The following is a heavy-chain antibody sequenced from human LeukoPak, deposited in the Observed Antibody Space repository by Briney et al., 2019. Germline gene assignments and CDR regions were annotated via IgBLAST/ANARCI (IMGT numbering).Heavy chain of an antibody. CDR1: GYTFSGYY. CDR2: ISPKSGDT. Sequence: GASVKVSCKASGYTFSGYYMHWVRQAPGQGHEWMGWISPKSGDTNYAQNFQGRVTMTRDTSISTAYMELSRLTSDDTAVHYCARGRDKTTSPAIDYWGQGTLVTVSS. J-gene: IGHJ4*02. CDR3: ARGRDKTTSPAIDY. V-gene: IGHV1-2*02. D-gene: IGHD2-2*01.